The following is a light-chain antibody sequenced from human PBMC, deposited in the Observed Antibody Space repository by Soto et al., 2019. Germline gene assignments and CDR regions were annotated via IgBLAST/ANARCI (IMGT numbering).Light chain of an antibody. J-gene: IGLJ1*01. CDR2: VGTDGIVG. CDR3: GTDHGSGSNFVYV. V-gene: IGLV9-49*01. Sequence: QPVLTQPPSASASLGASVTLTCTLSSGYSNSKVDWYQQRPGQGPRFVMRVGTDGIVGSKGGGIPDRFSVLGSGLNRFLTIKNIQEEDESDYHCGTDHGSGSNFVYVFGAGTKVTVL. CDR1: SGYSNSK.